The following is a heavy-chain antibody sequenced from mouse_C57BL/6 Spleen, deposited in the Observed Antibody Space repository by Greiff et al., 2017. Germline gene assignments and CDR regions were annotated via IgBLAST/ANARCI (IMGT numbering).Heavy chain of an antibody. CDR2: ISSGGDYI. CDR3: TRDEGENLGAMDY. D-gene: IGHD4-1*01. Sequence: EVKLVESGEGLVKPGGSLKLSCAASGFTFSSYAMSWVRQTPETRLEWVAYISSGGDYIYYADTVKGRFTISRDNARNTLYLQMSSLKSEDTAMYYCTRDEGENLGAMDYWGQGTSVTVSS. CDR1: GFTFSSYA. V-gene: IGHV5-9-1*02. J-gene: IGHJ4*01.